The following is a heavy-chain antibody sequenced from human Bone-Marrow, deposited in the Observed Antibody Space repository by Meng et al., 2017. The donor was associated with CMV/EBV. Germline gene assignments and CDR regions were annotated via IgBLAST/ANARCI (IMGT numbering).Heavy chain of an antibody. CDR1: GYTFTSYG. V-gene: IGHV1-18*01. D-gene: IGHD2-2*02. CDR2: ISAYNGNT. Sequence: ASVKVSCKASGYTFTSYGISWVRQAPGQGLEWMGWISAYNGNTNYAQKLQGRVTMTTDTSTSTAYMELSSLRSEDTAVYYCARDLGYCSSTSCYTTYWGQGTLVTVSS. CDR3: ARDLGYCSSTSCYTTY. J-gene: IGHJ4*02.